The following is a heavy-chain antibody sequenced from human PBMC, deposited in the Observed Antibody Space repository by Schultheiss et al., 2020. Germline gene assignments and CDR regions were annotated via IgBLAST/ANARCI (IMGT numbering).Heavy chain of an antibody. Sequence: SATLSLTCTVSGGSISSYYWSWIRQPPGKGLEWIGYIYYSGSTNYNPSLKSRVTISVDTSKNQFSLKLSSVTAADTAVYYCARAGGRGITTPVGWFDPWGQGTLVTVSS. J-gene: IGHJ5*02. CDR2: IYYSGST. CDR3: ARAGGRGITTPVGWFDP. V-gene: IGHV4-59*01. CDR1: GGSISSYY. D-gene: IGHD3-3*01.